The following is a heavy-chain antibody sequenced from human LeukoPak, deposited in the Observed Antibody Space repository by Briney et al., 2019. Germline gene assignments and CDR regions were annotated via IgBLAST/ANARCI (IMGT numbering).Heavy chain of an antibody. CDR2: SKRDSGDT. Sequence: ASVTVSCKTSGHSFTGYYIHWVRQASGQGLEWMGWSKRDSGDTRYAREFQARVTMTRDTSISTVYMELSRLTSDDTALYYCASAGYFTPLDFWGQGTLVTVSA. J-gene: IGHJ4*02. D-gene: IGHD2/OR15-2a*01. V-gene: IGHV1-2*02. CDR1: GHSFTGYY. CDR3: ASAGYFTPLDF.